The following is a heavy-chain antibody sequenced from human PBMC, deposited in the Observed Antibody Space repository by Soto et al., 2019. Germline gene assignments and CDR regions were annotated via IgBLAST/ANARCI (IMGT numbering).Heavy chain of an antibody. V-gene: IGHV3-23*01. D-gene: IGHD3-10*01. Sequence: GGSLRLSCAASGIRFSSYVMRWVRQAPGKGLEWVSGISGSDGSTFYADSVKGRFTISRDNCNNTVYLQMNSLRVEDTAVYYCTKDQFGDYTYYGMDVWGQGTTVTVSS. CDR1: GIRFSSYV. CDR3: TKDQFGDYTYYGMDV. CDR2: ISGSDGST. J-gene: IGHJ6*02.